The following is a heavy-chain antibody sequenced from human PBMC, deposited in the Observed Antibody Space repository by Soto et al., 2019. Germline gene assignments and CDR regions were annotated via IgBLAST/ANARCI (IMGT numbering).Heavy chain of an antibody. V-gene: IGHV3-74*01. D-gene: IGHD3-9*01. CDR3: ARDKDWAFDY. J-gene: IGHJ4*02. CDR2: INTDKSTT. Sequence: GGAQRLSCVASGLNFSRYWRHWVRQAPGKGLVWVSRINTDKSTTIYYADSVKGRFTVSRDNAQNSLFLVMNSLRAEDTAVYYCARDKDWAFDYWGQGTLVTVSS. CDR1: GLNFSRYW.